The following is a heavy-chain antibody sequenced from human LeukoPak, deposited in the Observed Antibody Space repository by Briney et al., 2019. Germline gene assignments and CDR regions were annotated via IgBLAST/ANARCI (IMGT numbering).Heavy chain of an antibody. D-gene: IGHD2-2*01. V-gene: IGHV3-30*18. CDR3: AKGLWDILVVPDAPFDY. Sequence: GGSLRLSCAASGFSFSSYGMHWVRQAPGKGLEWVAVMSYDGSNKYYADSVKGRFTISRDNSKNTLYLQMNSLRGEDTAVYYCAKGLWDILVVPDAPFDYWGQGTLVTVSS. J-gene: IGHJ4*02. CDR1: GFSFSSYG. CDR2: MSYDGSNK.